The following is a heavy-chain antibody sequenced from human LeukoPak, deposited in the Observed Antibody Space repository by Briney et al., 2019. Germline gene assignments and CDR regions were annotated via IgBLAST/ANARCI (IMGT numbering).Heavy chain of an antibody. CDR1: GFTFSNYW. CDR2: TNNDGSST. Sequence: PGGSLRLSCVASGFTFSNYWIHWVRQAPGKGLVWVSRTNNDGSSTTYADFVKGRFTSSRDNAKNTLYLQMNSLRAEDTAVYYCAKEDYDFWSGYYRYYYYYMDVWGKGTTVTVSS. J-gene: IGHJ6*03. V-gene: IGHV3-74*01. D-gene: IGHD3-3*01. CDR3: AKEDYDFWSGYYRYYYYYMDV.